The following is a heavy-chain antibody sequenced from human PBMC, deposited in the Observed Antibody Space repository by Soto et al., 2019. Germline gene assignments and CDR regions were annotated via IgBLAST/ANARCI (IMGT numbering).Heavy chain of an antibody. V-gene: IGHV3-23*01. Sequence: GGSLRLSCAASGFTFSSYAMSWVRQAPGKGLEWVSGISGSGGSTYYADSVKGRFTISRDKSKNTLYLQMNSLRAEDTAVYYCAKGFKNTPQTYFDSWGQEPWSPSPQ. D-gene: IGHD5-18*01. CDR2: ISGSGGST. J-gene: IGHJ4*01. CDR3: AKGFKNTPQTYFDS. CDR1: GFTFSSYA.